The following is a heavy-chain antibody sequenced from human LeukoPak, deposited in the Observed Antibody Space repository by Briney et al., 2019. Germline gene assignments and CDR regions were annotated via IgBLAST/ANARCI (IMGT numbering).Heavy chain of an antibody. CDR3: VTDYGGSSGAFDI. CDR2: ISSSSSDI. V-gene: IGHV3-21*01. CDR1: GFTLSSYA. D-gene: IGHD4-23*01. J-gene: IGHJ3*02. Sequence: GGSLRLSCTGSGFTLSSYAMNWVRRAPGQGLEWVSSISSSSSDIYYTDSVKGRFTISRDNTKNSLYLQMNSLRAEDTAVYYCVTDYGGSSGAFDIWGQGTMVTVSS.